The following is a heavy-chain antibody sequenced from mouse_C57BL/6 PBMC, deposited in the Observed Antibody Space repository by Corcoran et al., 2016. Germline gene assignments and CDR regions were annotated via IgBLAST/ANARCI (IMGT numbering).Heavy chain of an antibody. CDR1: GYTVTTDG. Sequence: QTQLVQSGPELKKPGETVKISCKASGYTVTTDGMSRVNQAPGKGLKWMGWINTYSGVPTYADDIKGRFAFSLETSASTAYLQINNLKNEDTATYFCARTYYGSTWFAYWGQGTLVAVSA. J-gene: IGHJ3*01. CDR3: ARTYYGSTWFAY. V-gene: IGHV9-3*01. D-gene: IGHD1-1*01. CDR2: INTYSGVP.